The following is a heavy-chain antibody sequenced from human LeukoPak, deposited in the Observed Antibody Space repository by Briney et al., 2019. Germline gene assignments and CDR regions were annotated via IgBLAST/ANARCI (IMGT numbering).Heavy chain of an antibody. Sequence: GESLKISCKASGYKFTNNWIAWVRHKPGKGLEWMGIIFPGDSDTRYSPSFQGQVTISVDKSISTAFLQWSSLKASDTAIYYCARHFGPDVRQRGFSFWGQGALIYVCS. D-gene: IGHD3-3*01. J-gene: IGHJ4*02. V-gene: IGHV5-51*01. CDR2: IFPGDSDT. CDR1: GYKFTNNW. CDR3: ARHFGPDVRQRGFSF.